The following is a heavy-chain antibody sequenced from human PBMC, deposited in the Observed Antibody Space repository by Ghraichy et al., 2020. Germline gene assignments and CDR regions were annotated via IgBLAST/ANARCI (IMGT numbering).Heavy chain of an antibody. J-gene: IGHJ4*02. Sequence: GGSLRLSCAASGFTFSNFGMHWVRQAPGKGLEWVAVIWYDGSNKLYADSVKGRFTISRDNSKNTLYLQMNSLRAEDTAVYYCARDNVAATMIDYWGQGTLVTVSS. D-gene: IGHD5-12*01. CDR3: ARDNVAATMIDY. V-gene: IGHV3-33*01. CDR2: IWYDGSNK. CDR1: GFTFSNFG.